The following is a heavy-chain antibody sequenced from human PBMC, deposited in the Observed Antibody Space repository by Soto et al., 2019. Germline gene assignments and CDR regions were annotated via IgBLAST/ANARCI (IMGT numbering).Heavy chain of an antibody. CDR1: GFTFSSYW. J-gene: IGHJ4*02. V-gene: IGHV3-74*01. CDR3: ASPNYYGSGSRNAPFDY. D-gene: IGHD3-10*01. CDR2: INSDGSST. Sequence: PGGSLRLSCAASGFTFSSYWMHWVRQAPGKGLVWVSRINSDGSSTGYADSVKGRFTISRDNAKNTLYLQMNSLRAEDTAVYYCASPNYYGSGSRNAPFDYWGQGT.